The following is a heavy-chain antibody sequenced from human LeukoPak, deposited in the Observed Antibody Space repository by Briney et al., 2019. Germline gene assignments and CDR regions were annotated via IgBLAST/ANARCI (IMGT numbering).Heavy chain of an antibody. D-gene: IGHD3-22*01. CDR3: ARGTYDSSGYYHDY. CDR2: IYYSGST. V-gene: IGHV4-39*01. Sequence: SETLSLTCTASGGSISSSSYYWGWIRQPPGKGLEWIGSIYYSGSTYYNPSLKSRVTISVDTSKNQFSLKLSSVTAADTAVYYCARGTYDSSGYYHDYWGQGTLVTVSS. CDR1: GGSISSSSYY. J-gene: IGHJ4*02.